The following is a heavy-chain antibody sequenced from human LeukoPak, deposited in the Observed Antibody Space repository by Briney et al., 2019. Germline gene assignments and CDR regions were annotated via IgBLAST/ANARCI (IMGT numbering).Heavy chain of an antibody. CDR1: GFTFRSNW. D-gene: IGHD3/OR15-3a*01. Sequence: GGSLRLSCAASGFTFRSNWMHWVRRAPGRGLVWVSRISPDGGGAAYADSVKGRFTLSRDNAKNTLYLQMNSLRAEDTAVYYCVKGEADIWTTYDYWGQGTLVTVSS. CDR3: VKGEADIWTTYDY. J-gene: IGHJ4*02. CDR2: ISPDGGGA. V-gene: IGHV3-74*01.